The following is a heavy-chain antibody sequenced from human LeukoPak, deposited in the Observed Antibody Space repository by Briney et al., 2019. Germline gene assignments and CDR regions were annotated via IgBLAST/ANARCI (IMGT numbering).Heavy chain of an antibody. D-gene: IGHD3-3*01. CDR1: GFPFSDYY. Sequence: PGGSLRLSCAASGFPFSDYYMSWIRQPPGKGLEWIGYIYYSGSTNYNPSLKSRVTISVDTSKNQFSLKLSSVTAADTAVYYCARVPADYDFWSGYYPHYYYGMDVWGQGTTVTVSS. CDR3: ARVPADYDFWSGYYPHYYYGMDV. J-gene: IGHJ6*02. V-gene: IGHV4-59*01. CDR2: IYYSGST.